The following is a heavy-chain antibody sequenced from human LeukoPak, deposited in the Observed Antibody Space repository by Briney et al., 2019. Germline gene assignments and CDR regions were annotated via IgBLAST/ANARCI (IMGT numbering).Heavy chain of an antibody. J-gene: IGHJ2*01. CDR2: IYYSGST. CDR1: GGSISSYY. D-gene: IGHD3-10*01. CDR3: ARAGDRNYQTYWYFDL. V-gene: IGHV4-59*01. Sequence: SETLSLTCTVSGGSISSYYWTWIRQPPGKAVEWIGYIYYSGSTNYNPSLKSRVTISVDTSKNQFSLKLSSVARADTAVYYCARAGDRNYQTYWYFDLWGRGTLVTVS.